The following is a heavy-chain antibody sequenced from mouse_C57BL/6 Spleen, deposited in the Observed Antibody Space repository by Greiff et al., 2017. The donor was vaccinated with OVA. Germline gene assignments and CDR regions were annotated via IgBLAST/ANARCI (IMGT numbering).Heavy chain of an antibody. V-gene: IGHV1-15*01. J-gene: IGHJ1*03. D-gene: IGHD2-1*01. CDR2: IDPETGGT. CDR1: GYTFTDYE. CDR3: TRALYYGSYVRNWYLDV. Sequence: VQLQESGAELVRPGASVTLSCKASGYTFTDYEMHWVKQTPVHGLEWIGAIDPETGGTAYNQKFKGKAILTADKSSSTAYLELRSLTSEDSAVYYCTRALYYGSYVRNWYLDVWGTGTTVTVSS.